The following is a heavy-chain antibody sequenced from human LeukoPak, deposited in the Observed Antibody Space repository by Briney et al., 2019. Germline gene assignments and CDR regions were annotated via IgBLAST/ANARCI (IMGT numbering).Heavy chain of an antibody. J-gene: IGHJ6*02. CDR1: GYTFTGYY. D-gene: IGHD2-2*02. CDR2: INPNSGGT. CDR3: ARESVYTYGMDV. Sequence: GASVKVSCKASGYTFTGYYMHWVRQAPGQGLEWMGWINPNSGGTNYAQKFQGRVTMTRDTSIGTAYMELNRLRSDDTAVYYCARESVYTYGMDVWGQGTTVTVSS. V-gene: IGHV1-2*02.